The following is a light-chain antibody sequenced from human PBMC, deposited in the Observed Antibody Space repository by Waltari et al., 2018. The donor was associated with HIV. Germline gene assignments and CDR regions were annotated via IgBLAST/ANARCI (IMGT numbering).Light chain of an antibody. J-gene: IGKJ3*01. CDR3: HQYHDFPFT. CDR2: TTS. Sequence: ALRMTQSPSSFSASVGDRATTTCRASQGITTSLAWYQQQPGGAPRLLIHTTSTLESRVPSRFSGSGSGTEFTLTISCLQSEDVATYYCHQYHDFPFTFGPGTKVDIK. V-gene: IGKV1-8*01. CDR1: QGITTS.